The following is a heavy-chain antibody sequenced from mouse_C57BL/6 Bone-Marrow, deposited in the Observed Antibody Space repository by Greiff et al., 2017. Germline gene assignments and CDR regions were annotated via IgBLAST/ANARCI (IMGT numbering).Heavy chain of an antibody. CDR2: IHPNSGST. J-gene: IGHJ3*01. D-gene: IGHD3-3*01. CDR1: GYTFTSYW. Sequence: QVQLKQPGAELVKPGASVKLSCKASGYTFTSYWMHWVKQRPGQGLEWIGMIHPNSGSTNYNEKFKSKATLTVDKSSSTAYMQLSSLTSEDSAVYYCAREGTGLAYWGQGTLVTVSA. CDR3: AREGTGLAY. V-gene: IGHV1-64*01.